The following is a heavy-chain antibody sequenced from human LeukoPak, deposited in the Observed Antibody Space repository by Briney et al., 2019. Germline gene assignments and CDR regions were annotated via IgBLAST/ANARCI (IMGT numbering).Heavy chain of an antibody. CDR3: AGHYCDSSGYFLHYYYMDV. CDR1: GGSISSYY. V-gene: IGHV4-59*01. Sequence: SETLSLTCTVSGGSISSYYWSWIRQPPGKGLEWIGYIYYSGSTNYNPSLKSRVTISVDTSKNQFSLKLSSVTAADTAVYYCAGHYCDSSGYFLHYYYMDVWGKGTTVTVSS. J-gene: IGHJ6*03. CDR2: IYYSGST. D-gene: IGHD3-22*01.